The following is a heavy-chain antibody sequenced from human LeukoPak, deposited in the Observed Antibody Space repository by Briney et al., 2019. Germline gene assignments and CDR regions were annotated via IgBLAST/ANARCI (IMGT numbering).Heavy chain of an antibody. V-gene: IGHV4-59*01. CDR2: ISYSGST. J-gene: IGHJ6*03. CDR1: GGSISSYY. CDR3: SGSYLYYYYYYMNV. D-gene: IGHD1-26*01. Sequence: SETLSLTCTVSGGSISSYYWSWIRQPPGRGLEWIGYISYSGSTNYNPSLKSRVTISVDTSKNQFSLKLTSVTAADTAVYYCSGSYLYYYYYYMNVWGKGTTVTISS.